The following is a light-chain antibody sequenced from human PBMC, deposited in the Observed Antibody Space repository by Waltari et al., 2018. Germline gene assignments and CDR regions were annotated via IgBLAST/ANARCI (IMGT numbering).Light chain of an antibody. J-gene: IGLJ2*01. CDR3: QAWDSRTAPVV. Sequence: SYELTQPHSVSVSPGQTASITCSGDKLGDKYTSWYQQKPGQSPVPVIYQDNKRPSGIPERFTASNSGNTATLTISGTQAIDEADYYCQAWDSRTAPVVFGGGTKLTVL. CDR1: KLGDKY. CDR2: QDN. V-gene: IGLV3-1*01.